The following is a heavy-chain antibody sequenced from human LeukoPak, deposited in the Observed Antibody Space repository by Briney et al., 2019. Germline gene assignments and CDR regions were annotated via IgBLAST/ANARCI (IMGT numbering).Heavy chain of an antibody. CDR3: ARGKVGDFWSGSYYYYGMDV. J-gene: IGHJ6*02. V-gene: IGHV4-34*01. Sequence: SETLSLTCAVYGGSFSGYYWSWIRQPPGKGLEWIGEINHSGSTNYNPSLKSRVTISVDTSKNQFSLKLSSVTAADTAVYYGARGKVGDFWSGSYYYYGMDVWGQGTTVTVSS. D-gene: IGHD3-3*01. CDR1: GGSFSGYY. CDR2: INHSGST.